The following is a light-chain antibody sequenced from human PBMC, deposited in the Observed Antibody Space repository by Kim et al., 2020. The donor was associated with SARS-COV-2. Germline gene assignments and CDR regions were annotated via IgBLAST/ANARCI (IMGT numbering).Light chain of an antibody. CDR2: DVS. CDR3: SSLTSRSTWV. V-gene: IGLV2-14*03. CDR1: HTDFGDYNY. J-gene: IGLJ3*02. Sequence: QSALTQPASVSGSPGQSITISCTGTHTDFGDYNYVSWYQQHPGEAPKLMIYDVSNRPSGVSNRFSGSKSGNTASLTISGLQAEDEADYYCSSLTSRSTWVFGGGTQLTVL.